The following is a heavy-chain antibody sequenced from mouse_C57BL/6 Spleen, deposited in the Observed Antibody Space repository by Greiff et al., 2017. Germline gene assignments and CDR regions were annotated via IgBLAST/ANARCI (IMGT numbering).Heavy chain of an antibody. V-gene: IGHV5-16*01. CDR1: GFTFSDYY. D-gene: IGHD5-1*01. J-gene: IGHJ2*01. Sequence: EVQLVESEGGLVQPGSSMKLSCTASGFTFSDYYMAWVRQVPEKGLEWVANINYDGSSTYYLDSLQSRFIISRDNAKNILYLQMSSLTSEDTATYYCARGTYARGPPDYWGQGTTLTVSS. CDR2: INYDGSST. CDR3: ARGTYARGPPDY.